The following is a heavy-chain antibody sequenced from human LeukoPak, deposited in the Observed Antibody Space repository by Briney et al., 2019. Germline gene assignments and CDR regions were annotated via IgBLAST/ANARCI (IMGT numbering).Heavy chain of an antibody. V-gene: IGHV3-48*04. CDR2: IDISSSST. CDR3: ARGPPLFGP. J-gene: IGHJ5*02. Sequence: GGSLRLSCAASGFTFSDYTMNWVRQAPGKGLEWISYIDISSSSTYYADSVKGRFTISRDNAKNSLYLQMSSLRAEDTGLYYCARGPPLFGPWGQGTLVTVSS. CDR1: GFTFSDYT.